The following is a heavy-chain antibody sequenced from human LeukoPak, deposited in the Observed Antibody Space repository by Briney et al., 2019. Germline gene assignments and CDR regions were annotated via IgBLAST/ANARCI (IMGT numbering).Heavy chain of an antibody. J-gene: IGHJ4*02. CDR2: ISAYNGNT. CDR3: ARTVLRFLEWLFDSFDY. Sequence: ASVKVSCKASGYTFTSYGISWVRQAPGQGLEWMGWISAYNGNTNYAQKLQGRVTMTTDTSTSTAYMELRSLRSDDTAVYYCARTVLRFLEWLFDSFDYWGQGTLVTVSS. D-gene: IGHD3-3*01. CDR1: GYTFTSYG. V-gene: IGHV1-18*01.